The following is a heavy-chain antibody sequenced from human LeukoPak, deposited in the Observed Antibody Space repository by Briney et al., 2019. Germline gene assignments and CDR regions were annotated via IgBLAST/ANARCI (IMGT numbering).Heavy chain of an antibody. J-gene: IGHJ5*02. CDR3: ASTPDDSSGNENWFDP. V-gene: IGHV4-59*10. CDR1: GGSFSGYY. Sequence: SETLSLTCAVYGGSFSGYYWSWIRQPAGKGLEWIGRIYTTGSTNYNPSLKSRVTISVDTSKNQFSLKMSSVTAADTAVYYCASTPDDSSGNENWFDPWGQGTLVTVSS. D-gene: IGHD6-19*01. CDR2: IYTTGST.